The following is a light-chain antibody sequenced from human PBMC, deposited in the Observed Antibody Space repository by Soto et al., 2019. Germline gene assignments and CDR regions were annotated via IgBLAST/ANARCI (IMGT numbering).Light chain of an antibody. Sequence: DIQMTQSPTSLSASVGDRVTITCRASQGIRNFVAWYQQKPGKAPKLLIYAASTLQSGVPSRFSGSGSGTDFTLTVNSPQPEDVATYPCQKYSSVPDFGPGTKVEIK. V-gene: IGKV1-27*01. CDR2: AAS. CDR1: QGIRNF. J-gene: IGKJ3*01. CDR3: QKYSSVPD.